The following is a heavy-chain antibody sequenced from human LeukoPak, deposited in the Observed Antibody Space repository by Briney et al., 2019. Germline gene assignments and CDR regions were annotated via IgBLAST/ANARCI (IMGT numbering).Heavy chain of an antibody. CDR2: ISGSGDNT. CDR1: GFTFSNYA. V-gene: IGHV3-23*01. J-gene: IGHJ3*02. CDR3: AKDLSVTMIVVVIRGDAFDI. Sequence: GGSLRLSCAASGFTFSNYAMSWVRQAPGKGLEWVSAISGSGDNTYYADSVKGRFTVSRDNSKNTLYLQMNSLRAEDTAVYYCAKDLSVTMIVVVIRGDAFDIWGQGTMVTVSS. D-gene: IGHD3-22*01.